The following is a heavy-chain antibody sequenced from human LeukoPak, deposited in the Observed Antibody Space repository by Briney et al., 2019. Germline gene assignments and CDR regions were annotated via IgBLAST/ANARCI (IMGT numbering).Heavy chain of an antibody. J-gene: IGHJ4*02. CDR2: MHYSGNT. Sequence: PSETLSLTCTVSGGSISSYYWGWIRQPPGKGLEWIGSMHYSGNTYYDPSLKSRVTISVDTSKNQFSLKLSSVTAADTAVYYCARHSYDFWSGYHEYYFDYWGQGTLVTVSS. V-gene: IGHV4-39*01. CDR1: GGSISSYY. CDR3: ARHSYDFWSGYHEYYFDY. D-gene: IGHD3-3*01.